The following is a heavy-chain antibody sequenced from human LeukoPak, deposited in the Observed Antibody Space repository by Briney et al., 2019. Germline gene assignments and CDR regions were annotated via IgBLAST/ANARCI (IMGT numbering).Heavy chain of an antibody. Sequence: ASVKVSCKASGYTFTDYYMHWVRQAPGQGLEWMGWINPNSGGTNYAQKFQGRVTMTRDMSTSTVYMELSSLRSEDTAVYYCASGPTVTDDYYYYYMDVWGKGTTVTVSS. CDR2: INPNSGGT. J-gene: IGHJ6*03. CDR3: ASGPTVTDDYYYYYMDV. CDR1: GYTFTDYY. V-gene: IGHV1-2*02. D-gene: IGHD4-17*01.